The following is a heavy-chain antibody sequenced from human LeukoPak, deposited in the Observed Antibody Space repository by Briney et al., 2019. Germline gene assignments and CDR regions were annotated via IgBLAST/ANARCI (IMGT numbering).Heavy chain of an antibody. Sequence: GGSLRLSCAASGFTFSSYSMTWVRQAPGKGLEWVSYISSSGSTIYYADSVKGRFTVSRDNAKNSLYLQMNSLRAEDTAVYYCVRGGAEFDYWGQGTLITVSS. D-gene: IGHD3-16*01. CDR2: ISSSGSTI. CDR3: VRGGAEFDY. CDR1: GFTFSSYS. V-gene: IGHV3-48*04. J-gene: IGHJ4*02.